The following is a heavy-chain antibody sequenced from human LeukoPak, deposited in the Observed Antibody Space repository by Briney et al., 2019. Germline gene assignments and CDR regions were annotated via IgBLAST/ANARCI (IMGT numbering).Heavy chain of an antibody. CDR1: GYTFTSYG. D-gene: IGHD5-12*01. Sequence: GASVKVSCKASGYTFTSYGISWVRQAPGQGLEWMGRIIPILGIANYAQKFQGRVTITADKSTSTAYMELSSLRSEDAAVYYCARGYSGYDLNWFDPWGQGTLVTVSS. V-gene: IGHV1-69*04. J-gene: IGHJ5*02. CDR3: ARGYSGYDLNWFDP. CDR2: IIPILGIA.